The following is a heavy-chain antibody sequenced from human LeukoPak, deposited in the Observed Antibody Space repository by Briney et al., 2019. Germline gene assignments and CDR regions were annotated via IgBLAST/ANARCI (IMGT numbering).Heavy chain of an antibody. CDR3: ARPSRGVIPYY. J-gene: IGHJ4*02. CDR2: ISSSGSTI. D-gene: IGHD3-10*01. Sequence: GGSLRLSCAASGFTFSSHEMNWVRQAPGKGLEWVSYISSSGSTIYYADSVRGRFTISRDNAKNSLYLQMNSLRAEDTAVYYCARPSRGVIPYYWGQGTLVTVSS. V-gene: IGHV3-48*03. CDR1: GFTFSSHE.